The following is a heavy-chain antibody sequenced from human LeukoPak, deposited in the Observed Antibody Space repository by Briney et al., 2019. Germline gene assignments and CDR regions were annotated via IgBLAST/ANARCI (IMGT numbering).Heavy chain of an antibody. CDR2: IYYSGST. V-gene: IGHV4-59*01. CDR1: GGSISSYY. Sequence: SETLSLTCTVSGGSISSYYWSWIRQPPGKGLEWIGYIYYSGSTNYNPSLKSRVTISVDTSKNQFSLKLSSVTAAVTAVYYCARAAYSRSVYDAFDIWGQGTMVTVSS. CDR3: ARAAYSRSVYDAFDI. J-gene: IGHJ3*02. D-gene: IGHD6-13*01.